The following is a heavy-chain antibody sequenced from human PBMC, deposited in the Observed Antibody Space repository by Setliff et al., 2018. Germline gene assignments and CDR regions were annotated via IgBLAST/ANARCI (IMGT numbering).Heavy chain of an antibody. CDR3: ARDPPSYYYDSSGYYYAENYFDF. V-gene: IGHV3-74*01. CDR1: GFIFSNYW. CDR2: INSDGSST. J-gene: IGHJ4*02. D-gene: IGHD3-22*01. Sequence: PGGSLRLSCAASGFIFSNYWMHWIRQPPGKGLVWVSRINSDGSSTSYADSVKGRFTISRDNAKNTLYLQMNSLRADDTAVYYCARDPPSYYYDSSGYYYAENYFDFWGQGTLVTVSS.